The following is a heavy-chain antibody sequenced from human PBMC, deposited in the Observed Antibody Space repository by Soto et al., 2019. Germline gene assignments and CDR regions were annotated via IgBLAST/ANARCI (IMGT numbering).Heavy chain of an antibody. CDR2: IKQDGSEK. J-gene: IGHJ4*02. V-gene: IGHV3-7*05. D-gene: IGHD6-13*01. Sequence: GGSLRLSCAASGFTFSSYWMSWVRQAPGKGLEWVANIKQDGSEKYYVDSVKGRFTISRDNAKNSLYLQMNSLRAEDTAVYYCARSIRYSSSWSFGYFDYWGQGTLVTVSS. CDR1: GFTFSSYW. CDR3: ARSIRYSSSWSFGYFDY.